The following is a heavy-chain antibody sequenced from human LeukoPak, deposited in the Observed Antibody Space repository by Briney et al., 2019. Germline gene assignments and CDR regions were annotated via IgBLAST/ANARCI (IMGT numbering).Heavy chain of an antibody. J-gene: IGHJ3*02. CDR3: ARVDRLYVRNHPAAYDI. CDR1: GYTFTGYY. V-gene: IGHV1-2*02. D-gene: IGHD6-25*01. CDR2: INPHSGGT. Sequence: GASVKVSCKASGYTFTGYYMHWVRQAPGQWLEWMGCINPHSGGTRYAPRFQGRVTMSSDTSINTAYMELRSLRSDDTAVFYCARVDRLYVRNHPAAYDIWGQGTRVTVSS.